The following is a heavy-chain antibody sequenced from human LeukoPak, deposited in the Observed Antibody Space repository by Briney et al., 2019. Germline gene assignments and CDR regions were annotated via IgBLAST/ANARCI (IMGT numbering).Heavy chain of an antibody. D-gene: IGHD6-13*01. CDR2: IWYDGSNK. CDR1: VFTFSNYG. CDR3: ARDLTQLALFDY. J-gene: IGHJ4*02. Sequence: GIAVTLSCAASVFTFSNYGMHGVRQAPAKGLEWVAVIWYDGSNKYYADSVKGRFTLTRDNSKNTLFLQMDSLRPEDTAGYFCARDLTQLALFDYWGQGTLVTVSS. V-gene: IGHV3-33*01.